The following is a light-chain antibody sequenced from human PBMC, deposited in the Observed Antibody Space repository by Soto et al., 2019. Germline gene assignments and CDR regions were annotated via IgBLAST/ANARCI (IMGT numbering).Light chain of an antibody. CDR3: RQHESYPLT. CDR1: QGINSF. V-gene: IGKV1-9*01. Sequence: DIQLTQSPLFLSASVGDRVTITCRASQGINSFLVWYQQKAGKAPKSLIYAASTLQSGVPSRFSGSGSGTEFTLTISSLQPEDSATYYCRQHESYPLTFGQGTRLEIK. CDR2: AAS. J-gene: IGKJ5*01.